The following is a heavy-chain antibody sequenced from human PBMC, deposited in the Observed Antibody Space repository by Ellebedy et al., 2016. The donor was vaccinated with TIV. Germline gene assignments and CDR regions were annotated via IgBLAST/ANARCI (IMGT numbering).Heavy chain of an antibody. CDR2: IDPSDSYT. Sequence: KVSXXGSGYSFTSYWTSWVRQMPGKGLEWMGRIDPSDSYTNYSPSFQGHVTISADKSISTAYLQWSSLKASDTAMYYCARHLDCSSTSCYMAVGDYWGQGTLVTVSS. CDR3: ARHLDCSSTSCYMAVGDY. J-gene: IGHJ4*02. D-gene: IGHD2-2*02. CDR1: GYSFTSYW. V-gene: IGHV5-10-1*01.